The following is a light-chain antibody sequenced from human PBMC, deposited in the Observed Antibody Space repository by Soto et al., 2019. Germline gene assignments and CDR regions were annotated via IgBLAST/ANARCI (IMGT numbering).Light chain of an antibody. J-gene: IGKJ4*01. V-gene: IGKV1-5*01. CDR3: KQYNSYYLT. CDR1: QSISSW. CDR2: DAS. Sequence: DIQITQSPSTLSASVGYRVTLSCRSSQSISSWLAWYQQKPGKAPKLLIYDASSLESGVPSRFSGSRSGTEFTLTISSLQTDDFATYYCKQYNSYYLTFGGGTKVDIK.